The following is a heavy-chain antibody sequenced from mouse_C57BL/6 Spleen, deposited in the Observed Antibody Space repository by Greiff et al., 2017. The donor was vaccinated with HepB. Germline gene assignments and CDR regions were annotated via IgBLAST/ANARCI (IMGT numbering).Heavy chain of an antibody. CDR2: IRNKANGYTT. J-gene: IGHJ4*01. V-gene: IGHV7-3*01. D-gene: IGHD1-1*01. Sequence: EVHLVESGGGLVQPGGSLSLSCAASGFTFTDYYMSWVRQPPGKALEWLGFIRNKANGYTTEYSASVKGRFTISRDNSQSILYLQMNALRAEDSATYYCASYYYGSSSYAMDYWGQGTSVTVSS. CDR3: ASYYYGSSSYAMDY. CDR1: GFTFTDYY.